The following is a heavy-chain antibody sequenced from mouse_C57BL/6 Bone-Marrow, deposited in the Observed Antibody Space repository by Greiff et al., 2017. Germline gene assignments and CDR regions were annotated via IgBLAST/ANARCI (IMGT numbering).Heavy chain of an antibody. Sequence: EVQRVESGGGLVKPGGSLKLSCAASGFTFSDYGMHWVRQAPEKGLEWVAYISSGSSTIYYADTVKGRFTISRDNAKNTLFLQMTSLRSEDTAMYYCARTSQFAYWGQGTLVTVSA. CDR1: GFTFSDYG. CDR2: ISSGSSTI. CDR3: ARTSQFAY. J-gene: IGHJ3*01. V-gene: IGHV5-17*01.